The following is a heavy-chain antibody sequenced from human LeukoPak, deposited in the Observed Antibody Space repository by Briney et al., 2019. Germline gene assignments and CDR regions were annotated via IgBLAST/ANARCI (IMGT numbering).Heavy chain of an antibody. J-gene: IGHJ4*02. V-gene: IGHV4-59*08. CDR2: INYSGSN. Sequence: SPSETLSLTCTVSGASITNYYWSWIRQPPGKGLEWIGYINYSGSNNYNPSLKSRVTISVDMSKNQFSLKLSSVTAADTAVYYCAGVTVTYFDYWGQGTPVTVSS. D-gene: IGHD4-17*01. CDR1: GASITNYY. CDR3: AGVTVTYFDY.